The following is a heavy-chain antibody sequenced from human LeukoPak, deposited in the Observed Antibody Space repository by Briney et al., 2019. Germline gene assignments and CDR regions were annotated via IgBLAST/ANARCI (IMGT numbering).Heavy chain of an antibody. CDR3: ARVTGDVVVPAAISNDLNWFDP. CDR2: IYHSGST. J-gene: IGHJ5*02. Sequence: SETLSLTCTVSGCSISSGYYWGWIRQPPGKGLEWIGSIYHSGSTYYNPSLKSRVTISVDTSKNQFSLKLSSVTAADTAVYYCARVTGDVVVPAAISNDLNWFDPWGQGTLVTVSS. D-gene: IGHD2-2*01. V-gene: IGHV4-38-2*02. CDR1: GCSISSGYY.